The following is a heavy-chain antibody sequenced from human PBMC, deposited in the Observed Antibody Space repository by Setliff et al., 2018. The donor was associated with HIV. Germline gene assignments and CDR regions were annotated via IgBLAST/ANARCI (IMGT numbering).Heavy chain of an antibody. Sequence: GASVKVSCKASGGTFSSYAISWVRQAPGQGLEWMGGIIPMFGTANYAQKFQGRVTITADESTSTAYMELSSLRSEDTAVYYCANLVDYYDSSGTLGYWGQGTLVTVSS. CDR3: ANLVDYYDSSGTLGY. J-gene: IGHJ4*02. D-gene: IGHD3-22*01. V-gene: IGHV1-69*13. CDR1: GGTFSSYA. CDR2: IIPMFGTA.